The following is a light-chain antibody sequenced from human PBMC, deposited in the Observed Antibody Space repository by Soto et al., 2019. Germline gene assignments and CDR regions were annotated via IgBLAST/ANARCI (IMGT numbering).Light chain of an antibody. CDR3: QQYNNWPPGT. V-gene: IGKV3-15*01. J-gene: IGKJ1*01. CDR2: GAS. Sequence: EIVMTQSPXTXSXXXGXXXTLSCRASQSVSSNLAWYQQKPGQAPRLLIYGASTRATGIPARFSGSGSGTEFTLTISSLQSEDFAVYYCQQYNNWPPGTFGQGTKVDIK. CDR1: QSVSSN.